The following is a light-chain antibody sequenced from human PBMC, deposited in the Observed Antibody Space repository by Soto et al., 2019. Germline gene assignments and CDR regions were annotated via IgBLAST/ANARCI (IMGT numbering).Light chain of an antibody. V-gene: IGKV1-33*01. CDR3: QQSDSLPIT. Sequence: DIQMTQSPSSLSASVGDRVTITCRASQDISXYLNWYQQRPGKAPKLLIYDASNLERGVPSRFSGTRSGTHFTFAITSLQPEDVATYYCQQSDSLPITFGQGTRLEI. J-gene: IGKJ5*01. CDR1: QDISXY. CDR2: DAS.